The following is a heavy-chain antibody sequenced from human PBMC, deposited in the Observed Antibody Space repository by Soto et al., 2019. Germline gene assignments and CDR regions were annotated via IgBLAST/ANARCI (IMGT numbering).Heavy chain of an antibody. D-gene: IGHD3-3*01. CDR2: IIPDSGAT. Sequence: AAVKVSCKASGGTFSSYAISWVRQAPGQGLEWIGWIIPDSGATNYTQKFQGRVTMTSETSTNTAFLELSRLRSDDTAVYFCARGDRISIFGVIHWLDPWGQGTLVTV. CDR1: GGTFSSYA. V-gene: IGHV1-2*02. J-gene: IGHJ5*02. CDR3: ARGDRISIFGVIHWLDP.